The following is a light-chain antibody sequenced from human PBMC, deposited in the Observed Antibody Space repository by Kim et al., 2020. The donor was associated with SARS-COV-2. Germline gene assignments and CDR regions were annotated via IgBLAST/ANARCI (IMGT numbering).Light chain of an antibody. V-gene: IGKV3-20*01. CDR1: QNVQSRY. Sequence: SPGERATLFCRAGQNVQSRYLAWYQQRPGQVPRLLIYGASDRATGVPDRFSGSGSGTQFTLTISRLEPEDSAVYYCQQYGTTPRTFGQGTKVDIK. CDR2: GAS. J-gene: IGKJ1*01. CDR3: QQYGTTPRT.